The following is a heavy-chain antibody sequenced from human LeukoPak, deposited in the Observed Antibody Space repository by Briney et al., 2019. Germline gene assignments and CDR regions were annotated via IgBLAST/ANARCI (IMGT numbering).Heavy chain of an antibody. J-gene: IGHJ3*02. CDR1: GFTFDDYA. D-gene: IGHD1-14*01. CDR2: ISWNSGSI. CDR3: AKAFYNLAHGALDI. Sequence: GRSLRLSCAASGFTFDDYAMHWVRQAPGKGLEWVSGISWNSGSIGYADSVKGRFTISRDNAKNSLYLQMNSLRAEDTALYYCAKAFYNLAHGALDIWGQGTMVTVSS. V-gene: IGHV3-9*01.